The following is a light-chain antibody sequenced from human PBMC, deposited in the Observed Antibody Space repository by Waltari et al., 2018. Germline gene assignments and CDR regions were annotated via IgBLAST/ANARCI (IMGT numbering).Light chain of an antibody. J-gene: IGKJ1*01. CDR3: QQYHTYWT. V-gene: IGKV1-5*03. CDR1: QSVDSW. CDR2: KAS. Sequence: DSQMTQSPSTLSASVGDRVTITCRASQSVDSWLAWYQPTPRKAPRLLIQKASNLESGVPSRFSGSGFGTEFNLTISGLQPDDFATYYCQQYHTYWTFGQGTKVDIK.